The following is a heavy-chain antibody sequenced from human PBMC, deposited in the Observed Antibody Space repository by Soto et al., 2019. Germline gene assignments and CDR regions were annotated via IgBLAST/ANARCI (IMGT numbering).Heavy chain of an antibody. CDR3: ARISVDVPE. D-gene: IGHD5-12*01. J-gene: IGHJ4*02. V-gene: IGHV1-2*02. Sequence: QLVQSGAEVKKPGASVKVSCKTSGPTFIAYYIHWVRQAPGQGLEWMGWIDPKSGGTTYEQKFLGRVTMTRDTSINTAYMELNTLTSDYTALYYCARISVDVPEWGQGTLITGSS. CDR2: IDPKSGGT. CDR1: GPTFIAYY.